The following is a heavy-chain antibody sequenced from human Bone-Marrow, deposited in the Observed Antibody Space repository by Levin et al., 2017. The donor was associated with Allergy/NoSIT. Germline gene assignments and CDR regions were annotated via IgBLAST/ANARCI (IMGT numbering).Heavy chain of an antibody. CDR3: ARVAGYSFGYYFDH. CDR1: GXXXXXGXXX. Sequence: SETLSLTCAVSGXXXXXGXXXXXXXXXXPGTGLEWIGNIYLSGSTNDNPSLKSRVTISVDRSKNQFSLKLSSVTAADTAVYYCARVAGYSFGYYFDHWGQGTLVTVSS. J-gene: IGHJ4*02. V-gene: IGHV4-30-2*01. D-gene: IGHD5-18*01. CDR2: IYLSGST.